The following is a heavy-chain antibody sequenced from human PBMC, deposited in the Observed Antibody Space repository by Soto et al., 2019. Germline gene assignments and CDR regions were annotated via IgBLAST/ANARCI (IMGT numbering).Heavy chain of an antibody. J-gene: IGHJ6*02. CDR2: IYYSGST. CDR3: ARARMVRGIIYYYGMDV. Sequence: QVQLQESRPGLVKSSQTLSLTCTVSGGSISSDGNYWSWIRQHPGNGLEWIGYIYYSGSTNYNPSLKSRVTISVDTSKHQFSLMLNSVTAADTAVYYCARARMVRGIIYYYGMDVWGQGTTVTVSS. D-gene: IGHD3-10*01. CDR1: GGSISSDGNY. V-gene: IGHV4-31*03.